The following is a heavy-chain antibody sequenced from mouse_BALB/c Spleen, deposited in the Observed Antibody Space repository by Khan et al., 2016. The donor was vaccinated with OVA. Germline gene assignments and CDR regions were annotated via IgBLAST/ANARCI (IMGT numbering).Heavy chain of an antibody. V-gene: IGHV1-54*01. CDR3: SRSGYGFGAY. CDR1: GYAFSNYL. D-gene: IGHD3-2*02. J-gene: IGHJ3*01. CDR2: INPGSGGT. Sequence: VKLLESGAELVRPGTSVKVSCKASGYAFSNYLIEWLKQRPGQGLEWIGVINPGSGGTKYNEKFKDKATLTADTSSSTAYMQLSSLTSDDSALYFCSRSGYGFGAYWGPGTLVTVSA.